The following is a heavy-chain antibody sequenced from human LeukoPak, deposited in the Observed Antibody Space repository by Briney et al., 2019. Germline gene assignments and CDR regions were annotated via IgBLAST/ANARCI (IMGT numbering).Heavy chain of an antibody. V-gene: IGHV3-23*01. CDR2: ISGSGTGT. CDR1: GFTFSDYA. J-gene: IGHJ4*02. CDR3: AKEGGTGTRFDY. D-gene: IGHD1-7*01. Sequence: EPGGSLRLSCTASGFTFSDYAVSWVRQAPGKGLYWVSAISGSGTGTYYADSVKGRFTISRDNSKNTLYLQMNSLRAEDTAVYYCAKEGGTGTRFDYWGQGTLVTVSS.